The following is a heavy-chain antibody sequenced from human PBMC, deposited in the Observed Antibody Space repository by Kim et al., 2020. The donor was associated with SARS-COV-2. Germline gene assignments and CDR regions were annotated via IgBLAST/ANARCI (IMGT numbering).Heavy chain of an antibody. J-gene: IGHJ4*02. CDR2: ISGLSAGAS. CDR1: GFTFSSSA. Sequence: GGSLRLSCAASGFTFSSSAMSWVRQAPGKGLQWVSAISGLSAGASYYADSVKGRFTISRDNSKNTLYLQMDSLRADDTAIYYCAKGPGTFDSWGQGTLVTVSS. V-gene: IGHV3-23*01. CDR3: AKGPGTFDS. D-gene: IGHD1-26*01.